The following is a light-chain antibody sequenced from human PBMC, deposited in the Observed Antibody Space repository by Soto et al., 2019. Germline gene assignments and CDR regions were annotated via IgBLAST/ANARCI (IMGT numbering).Light chain of an antibody. CDR2: DVS. J-gene: IGLJ1*01. CDR1: SSDVGGYNY. V-gene: IGLV2-14*01. Sequence: QSALTQPPSVSGSPGQSFTISCTGTSSDVGGYNYVSWYQQHPGKAPTLMIFDVSNRPSGVADRFSGSKSGNTASLTISGLQADDEADYYCSSYTGSSTYVFGTGTKVTVL. CDR3: SSYTGSSTYV.